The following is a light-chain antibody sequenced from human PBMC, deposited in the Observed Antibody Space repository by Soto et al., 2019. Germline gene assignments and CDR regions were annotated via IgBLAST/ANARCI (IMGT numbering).Light chain of an antibody. V-gene: IGLV1-44*01. CDR1: SSNIGSNT. J-gene: IGLJ1*01. Sequence: QSVLTQPPSASGTPGQRVTISCSGSSSNIGSNTVNWYQQLPGTAPKLLIYTNDQRPSGVPDRFSGSRPGTSASLAISGLQFEDEADYHCSSWDDNLDAVVFGAGTKATVL. CDR2: TND. CDR3: SSWDDNLDAVV.